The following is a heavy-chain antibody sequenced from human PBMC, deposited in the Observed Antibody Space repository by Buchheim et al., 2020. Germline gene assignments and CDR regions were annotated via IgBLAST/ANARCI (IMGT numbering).Heavy chain of an antibody. CDR3: AKSFGYYYYDTLSRMDV. Sequence: QVQLVESGGGVVQPGRSLRLSCAASGFTFSSYGMHWVRQAPGKGLEWVAVISYDGSNKYYADSVKGRFTISRDNSKNTLYLQMNSLRAEDTAVYYCAKSFGYYYYDTLSRMDVWGQGTT. CDR1: GFTFSSYG. CDR2: ISYDGSNK. J-gene: IGHJ6*02. D-gene: IGHD3-22*01. V-gene: IGHV3-30*18.